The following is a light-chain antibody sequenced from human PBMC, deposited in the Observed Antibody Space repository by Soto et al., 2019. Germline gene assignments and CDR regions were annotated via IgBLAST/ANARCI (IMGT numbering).Light chain of an antibody. V-gene: IGKV3-11*01. J-gene: IGKJ4*01. CDR1: QSVSSY. CDR3: RQRSHWPRT. CDR2: DAS. Sequence: VLTQSPATLSLSPGERATLSCRASQSVSSYIAWYQQRPGQAPRLLIYDASNRATGIPARFSGTWSGTDFTLTISSLEPEDFAVYYCRQRSHWPRTFGGGTKVDIK.